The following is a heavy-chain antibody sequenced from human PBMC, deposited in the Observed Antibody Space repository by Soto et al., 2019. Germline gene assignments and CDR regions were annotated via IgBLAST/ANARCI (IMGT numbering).Heavy chain of an antibody. J-gene: IGHJ4*02. CDR2: IIPIFGTA. CDR3: ARAGVTRSGIAAAGVDY. V-gene: IGHV1-69*13. CDR1: GGTFSSYA. Sequence: SVKVSCKASGGTFSSYAISWVRQAPGQGLEWMGGIIPIFGTANYAQKFQGRVTITADESTSTAYMELSSLRSEDTAVYYCARAGVTRSGIAAAGVDYWGQGTLVTVSS. D-gene: IGHD6-13*01.